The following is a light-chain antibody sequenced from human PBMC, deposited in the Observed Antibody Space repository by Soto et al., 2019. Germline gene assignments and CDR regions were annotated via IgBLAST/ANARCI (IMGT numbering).Light chain of an antibody. V-gene: IGKV3-15*01. J-gene: IGKJ1*01. Sequence: EIVVTQSPATLSVSPGERVTLSCRASQSVSSSLAWYQQRPGQAPRLLIYDTSTRAAGIAARFSGSGSGTGLTLTFISLQSEDFAVYCCQQYVHWRPGTFGQGTTVDMK. CDR1: QSVSSS. CDR2: DTS. CDR3: QQYVHWRPGT.